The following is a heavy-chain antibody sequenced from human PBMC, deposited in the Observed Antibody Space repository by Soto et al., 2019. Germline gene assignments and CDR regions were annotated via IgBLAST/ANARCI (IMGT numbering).Heavy chain of an antibody. CDR3: AKDFEGRYFARFQH. V-gene: IGHV3-23*01. CDR1: GFTFSSYA. Sequence: EVQLLESGGGLVQPGGSLRLSCAASGFTFSSYAMSWVRQAPGKGLEWVSAISGSGGSTYYADSVKGRFTISRDNSKTTLYLQMNSLSAEDTAVYYCAKDFEGRYFARFQHWGQGTLVTVSS. J-gene: IGHJ1*01. D-gene: IGHD3-9*01. CDR2: ISGSGGST.